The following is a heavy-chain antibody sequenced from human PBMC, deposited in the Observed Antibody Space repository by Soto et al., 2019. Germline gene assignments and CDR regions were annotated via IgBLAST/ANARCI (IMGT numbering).Heavy chain of an antibody. Sequence: LTCAASGFTFNSYGMHWVRQAPGKGLEWVAVISYDGSNKYYADSVKGRFTISRDNSKNTLYLQMNSLRAEDTAVYYCAVVVVAEGMDVWGQGTTVTVSS. CDR1: GFTFNSYG. D-gene: IGHD2-15*01. CDR2: ISYDGSNK. CDR3: AVVVVAEGMDV. J-gene: IGHJ6*02. V-gene: IGHV3-30*03.